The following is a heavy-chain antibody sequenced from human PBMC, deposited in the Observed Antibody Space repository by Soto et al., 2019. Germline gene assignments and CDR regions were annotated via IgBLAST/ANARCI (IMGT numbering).Heavy chain of an antibody. Sequence: KSGPTLVNPTQTLTLTCTFSGFSLDTSGVGVGWIRQPPGQALEWLALIYWNDDERYSPSLKSRLTITKDTSKNQVVLRMTNMDPVDTATYYCAHRGISGYDYFDYWGQGPWSPSPQ. CDR3: AHRGISGYDYFDY. CDR1: GFSLDTSGVG. CDR2: IYWNDDE. V-gene: IGHV2-5*01. J-gene: IGHJ4*02. D-gene: IGHD2-15*01.